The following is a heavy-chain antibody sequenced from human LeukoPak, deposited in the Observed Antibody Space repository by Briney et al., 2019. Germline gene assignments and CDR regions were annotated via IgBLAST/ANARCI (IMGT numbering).Heavy chain of an antibody. CDR1: GGSLSNYY. CDR2: IYYTGST. J-gene: IGHJ4*02. V-gene: IGHV4-31*03. CDR3: ARDPLGLNYFDY. Sequence: SETLSLTCTVSGGSLSNYYWNWIRQHPGEGLEWIGYIYYTGSTYYNPSLESRVTISVDTSKNQFSLRLSPVAAADTAVYYCARDPLGLNYFDYWGQGTLVTVSS.